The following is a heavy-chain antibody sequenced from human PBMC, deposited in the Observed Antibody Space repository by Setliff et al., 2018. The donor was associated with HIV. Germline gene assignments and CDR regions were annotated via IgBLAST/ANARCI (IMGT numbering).Heavy chain of an antibody. V-gene: IGHV1-2*02. D-gene: IGHD6-13*01. Sequence: GASVKVSCKASGYTFTDYYLHWVRQAPGQGLEWMGWIKPDSGGTNYAQNFQGRVTMISETPVSTAYMELSRLTSDDTAVYYCARGRRTAPGSFYYYYYMDVWGKGTTVTVSS. CDR3: ARGRRTAPGSFYYYYYMDV. CDR1: GYTFTDYY. J-gene: IGHJ6*03. CDR2: IKPDSGGT.